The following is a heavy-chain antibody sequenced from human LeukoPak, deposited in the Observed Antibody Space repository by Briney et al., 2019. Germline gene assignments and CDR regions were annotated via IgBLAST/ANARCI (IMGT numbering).Heavy chain of an antibody. V-gene: IGHV4-59*01. CDR3: ARGGYSYPNWFDP. CDR1: GGSLNNYY. Sequence: SETLSLTCTVSGGSLNNYYWSWIRQPPGKGLEWIGCIHYSGTTKYNSSLRSRVTISVDTSKNQFSLNLTSVTAADTAVYYCARGGYSYPNWFDPWGQGTLVTVSS. CDR2: IHYSGTT. D-gene: IGHD5-18*01. J-gene: IGHJ5*02.